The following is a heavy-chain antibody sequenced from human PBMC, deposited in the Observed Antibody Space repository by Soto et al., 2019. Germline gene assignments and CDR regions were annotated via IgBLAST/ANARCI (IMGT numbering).Heavy chain of an antibody. Sequence: SETLSLTCTVSGGSISSGGYYWSWIRQHPGKGLEWIGYIYYSGSTYYNPSLKSRVTISVDTTKNQFSLKLSSVTAADTAVYYCARVPTGSESSASRLFDPWGQGTLVTVSS. CDR3: ARVPTGSESSASRLFDP. D-gene: IGHD6-6*01. CDR1: GGSISSGGYY. J-gene: IGHJ5*02. CDR2: IYYSGST. V-gene: IGHV4-31*03.